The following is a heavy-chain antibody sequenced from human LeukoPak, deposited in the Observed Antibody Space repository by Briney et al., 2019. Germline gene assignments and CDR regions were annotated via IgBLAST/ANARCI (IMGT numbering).Heavy chain of an antibody. CDR1: GGSISSYY. J-gene: IGHJ5*02. Sequence: PSETLSLTCTVSGGSISSYYWSWIRQPAGKGLEWIGRIYTSGGTNYNPSLKSRVTMSVDTSKNQFSLKLSSVTAADTAVYYRARDIVDYGLLGWFDPWGQGTLVTVSS. CDR3: ARDIVDYGLLGWFDP. V-gene: IGHV4-4*07. D-gene: IGHD3-16*01. CDR2: IYTSGGT.